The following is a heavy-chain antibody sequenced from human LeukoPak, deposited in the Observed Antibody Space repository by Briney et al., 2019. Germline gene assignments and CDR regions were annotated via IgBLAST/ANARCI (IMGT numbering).Heavy chain of an antibody. J-gene: IGHJ4*02. CDR2: INPNSGGT. CDR1: GGTFISYA. CDR3: ARSDSSGYYPDY. V-gene: IGHV1-2*04. Sequence: GASVKVSCKASGGTFISYAISWVRQAPGQGLEWMGWINPNSGGTNYAQKFQGWVTMTRDTSISTAYMELSRLRSDDTAVYYCARSDSSGYYPDYWGQGTLVTVSS. D-gene: IGHD3-22*01.